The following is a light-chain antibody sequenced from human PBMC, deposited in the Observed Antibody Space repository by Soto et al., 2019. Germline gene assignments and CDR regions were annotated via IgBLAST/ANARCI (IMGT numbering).Light chain of an antibody. CDR3: SSYAGINNIGV. Sequence: QSALTQPPSASGSPGQSVTISCTGTSSDVGGYKYVSWYQQHPGKAPKLMIFEVNKRPSGVPDRFSGSKSCNTASLTVSGRQAEDEADYYCSSYAGINNIGVFGSGTKLTVL. CDR2: EVN. J-gene: IGLJ1*01. CDR1: SSDVGGYKY. V-gene: IGLV2-8*01.